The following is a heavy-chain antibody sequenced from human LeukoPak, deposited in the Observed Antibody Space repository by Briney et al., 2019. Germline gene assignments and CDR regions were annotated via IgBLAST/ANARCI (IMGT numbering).Heavy chain of an antibody. CDR2: ISSSSSYI. CDR1: GFTFSSYE. V-gene: IGHV3-21*01. J-gene: IGHJ3*02. Sequence: GGSLRLSCAASGFTFSSYEMNWVRQAPGKGLEWVSSISSSSSYIYYADSVKGRFTISRDNAKNSLYLQMNSLRAEDTAVYYCARASGWRDGFDIWGQGTMVTVSS. D-gene: IGHD3-10*01. CDR3: ARASGWRDGFDI.